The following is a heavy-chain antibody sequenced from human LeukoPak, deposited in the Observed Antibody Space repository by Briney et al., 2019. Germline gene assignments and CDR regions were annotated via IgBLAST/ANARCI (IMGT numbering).Heavy chain of an antibody. CDR3: ARGNSSNWYYFDY. V-gene: IGHV4-59*01. D-gene: IGHD6-13*01. CDR1: GGSISSYY. CDR2: FFYSGST. Sequence: SETLSLTCTVSGGSISSYYWSWIRQPPGKGLEWIAYFFYSGSTAYNPSLKSRVSISVDTSENQFSLKLSSVTAADTAVFYCARGNSSNWYYFDYWGQGTLVTVSS. J-gene: IGHJ4*02.